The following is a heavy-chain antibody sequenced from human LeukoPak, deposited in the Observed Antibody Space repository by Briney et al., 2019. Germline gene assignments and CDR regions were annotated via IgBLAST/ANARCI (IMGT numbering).Heavy chain of an antibody. J-gene: IGHJ4*02. Sequence: GASVKVSCKASGYTFTSYAMNWVRQAPGQGLEWMGWISTNTGNPTYAQGFTGRYVFSLDTSVSTAYLQISSLKAEDTAVYYCARSRHCSSTSCYAVDQYWGQGTLVTVSS. D-gene: IGHD2-2*01. CDR2: ISTNTGNP. CDR3: ARSRHCSSTSCYAVDQY. V-gene: IGHV7-4-1*02. CDR1: GYTFTSYA.